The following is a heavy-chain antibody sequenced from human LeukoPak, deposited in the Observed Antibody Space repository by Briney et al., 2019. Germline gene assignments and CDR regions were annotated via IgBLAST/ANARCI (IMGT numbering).Heavy chain of an antibody. J-gene: IGHJ4*02. V-gene: IGHV3-48*03. CDR1: GFTFSSYE. CDR2: ISSSGSTI. CDR3: ARDDLSGSYYDY. D-gene: IGHD1-26*01. Sequence: PGGSLRPSCAASGFTFSSYEMNCVRQAPGKGLGWVSYISSSGSTIYYADSVKGRFTISRDNAKNSLYLQMNSLRAEDTAVYYCARDDLSGSYYDYWGQGTLVTVSS.